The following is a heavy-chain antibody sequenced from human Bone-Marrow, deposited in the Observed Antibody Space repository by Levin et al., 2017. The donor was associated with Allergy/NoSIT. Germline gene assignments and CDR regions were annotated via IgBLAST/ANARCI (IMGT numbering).Heavy chain of an antibody. J-gene: IGHJ6*02. CDR3: ARDRFDGGNPYYYYYGMDV. CDR2: INPNSGGT. D-gene: IGHD4-23*01. V-gene: IGHV1-2*02. Sequence: ASVKVSCKASGYTFTGYYMHWVRQAPGQGLEWMGWINPNSGGTNYAQKFQGRVTMTRDTSISTAYMELSRLRSDDTAVYYCARDRFDGGNPYYYYYGMDVWGQGTTVTVSS. CDR1: GYTFTGYY.